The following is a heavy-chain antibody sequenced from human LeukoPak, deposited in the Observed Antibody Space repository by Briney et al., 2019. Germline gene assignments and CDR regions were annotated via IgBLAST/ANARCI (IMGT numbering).Heavy chain of an antibody. CDR2: IYYSGST. CDR3: ARRVATAYNWFDP. J-gene: IGHJ5*02. Sequence: SETLSLTCTVSGGSISSSSYYWGWIRQPPGKGLEWIGSIYYSGSTYNNPSLKSRVTISVDTSKNQFSLKLSSVTAADTAVYYCARRVATAYNWFDPWGQGTLVTVSS. CDR1: GGSISSSSYY. D-gene: IGHD5-12*01. V-gene: IGHV4-39*01.